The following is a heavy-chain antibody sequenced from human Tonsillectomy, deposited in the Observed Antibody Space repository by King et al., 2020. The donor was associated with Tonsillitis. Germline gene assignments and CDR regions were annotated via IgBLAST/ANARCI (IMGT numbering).Heavy chain of an antibody. CDR3: ARAGAVGATDFDY. CDR1: GGTFSSYA. D-gene: IGHD1-26*01. CDR2: IIPIFGSA. J-gene: IGHJ4*02. V-gene: IGHV1-69*14. Sequence: QLVQSGAEVKKPGSSVKVSCKASGGTFSSYAISWVRQAPGQGLEWMGGIIPIFGSANYARKFQGRVTVTADKSTSTAYMELGSLRSEDTAVYYCARAGAVGATDFDYWGQGTLVTVSS.